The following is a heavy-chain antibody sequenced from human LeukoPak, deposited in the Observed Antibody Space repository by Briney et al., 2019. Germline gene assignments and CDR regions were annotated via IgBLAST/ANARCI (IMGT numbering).Heavy chain of an antibody. D-gene: IGHD2-15*01. Sequence: GGSLRLSCAASGFTFKTYAMNWVRQAPGKGLEWVSAISDSGGSTYYADSVKGRFTISRDNSKNTVYLQIHRLRAEDTAVYYCAKGKGSSSSSIDWWGQGTLVTVSS. CDR1: GFTFKTYA. J-gene: IGHJ4*02. CDR3: AKGKGSSSSSIDW. CDR2: ISDSGGST. V-gene: IGHV3-23*01.